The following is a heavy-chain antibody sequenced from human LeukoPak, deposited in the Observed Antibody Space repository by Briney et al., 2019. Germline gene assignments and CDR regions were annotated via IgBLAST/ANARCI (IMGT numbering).Heavy chain of an antibody. CDR1: GFTFRSYW. V-gene: IGHV3-7*03. CDR2: IKEDGSEK. D-gene: IGHD5-18*01. Sequence: GGSLRLSCAASGFTFRSYWMSWVRQAPGKGLEWVANIKEDGSEKYYVDSVKGRFTISRDSAKNSLYLQMNSLRVEDSAVYYCARDHNYGSDYWGQGTLVTVSS. J-gene: IGHJ4*02. CDR3: ARDHNYGSDY.